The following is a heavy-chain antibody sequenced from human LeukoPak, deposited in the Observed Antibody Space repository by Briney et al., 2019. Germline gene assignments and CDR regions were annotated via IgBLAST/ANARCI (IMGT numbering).Heavy chain of an antibody. CDR3: ARVAYYRVTADQITDAFDV. D-gene: IGHD2-21*02. V-gene: IGHV3-66*01. CDR2: LYSDGAT. Sequence: GGSLRLSCAASGFTVSSYYMNWVRQAPGKGLQWVSTLYSDGATYYADSVKGRSTISRDNSRSTLYLQMNSLRAEDTAVYFCARVAYYRVTADQITDAFDVWGHGTVVTVSS. J-gene: IGHJ3*01. CDR1: GFTVSSYY.